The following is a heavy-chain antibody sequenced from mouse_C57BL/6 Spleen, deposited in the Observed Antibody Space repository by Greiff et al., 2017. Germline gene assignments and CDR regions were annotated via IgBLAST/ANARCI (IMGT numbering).Heavy chain of an antibody. V-gene: IGHV3-6*01. CDR3: ARGGYEYSAWFAY. D-gene: IGHD2-4*01. CDR2: ISYDGSN. Sequence: EVQLQQSGPGLVKPSQSLSLTCSVTGYSITSGYYWNWIRQFPGNKLEWMGYISYDGSNNYNPSLKNRISITRDTSKNQFFLKLNSVTTEDTATYYCARGGYEYSAWFAYWGQGTLVTVSA. CDR1: GYSITSGYY. J-gene: IGHJ3*01.